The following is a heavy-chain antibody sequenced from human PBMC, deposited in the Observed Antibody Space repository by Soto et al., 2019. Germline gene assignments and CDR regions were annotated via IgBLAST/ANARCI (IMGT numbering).Heavy chain of an antibody. D-gene: IGHD6-13*01. CDR1: GGSISSSSYY. CDR3: PYSSSWYSANGMDV. V-gene: IGHV4-39*01. CDR2: IYYSGST. J-gene: IGHJ6*02. Sequence: SETLSLTCTVSGGSISSSSYYWGWIRQPPGKGLEWIGSIYYSGSTYYNPSLKSRVTISVDTSKNQFSLKLSSVTAADTAVYYCPYSSSWYSANGMDVWGQGTTVTVSS.